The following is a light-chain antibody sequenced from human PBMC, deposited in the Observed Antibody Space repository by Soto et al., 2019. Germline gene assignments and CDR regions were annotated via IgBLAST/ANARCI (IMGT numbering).Light chain of an antibody. Sequence: EIVLTQFPATLSWSPGERATLSCRASQSVSNHLAWYQQKPGRAPRLLIYETSNRATGIPARFSGSGSGTDFTLTISSLEAEDFAVYYCQQRSSWPRITFGPGTKVDIK. CDR1: QSVSNH. V-gene: IGKV3-11*01. CDR3: QQRSSWPRIT. J-gene: IGKJ3*01. CDR2: ETS.